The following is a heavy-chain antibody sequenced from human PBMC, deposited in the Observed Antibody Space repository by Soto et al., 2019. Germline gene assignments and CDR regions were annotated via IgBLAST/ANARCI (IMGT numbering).Heavy chain of an antibody. CDR1: GGSISSGDYY. CDR2: IYYSGST. J-gene: IGHJ6*02. V-gene: IGHV4-30-4*01. Sequence: SETLSLTCTVSGGSISSGDYYWSWIRQPPGKGLEWIGYIYYSGSTYYNPSLKSRVTISVDTSKNQFSLKLSSVTAADTAVYYCARDQFRGGMDVWGQGTTVTVSS. CDR3: ARDQFRGGMDV. D-gene: IGHD3-16*01.